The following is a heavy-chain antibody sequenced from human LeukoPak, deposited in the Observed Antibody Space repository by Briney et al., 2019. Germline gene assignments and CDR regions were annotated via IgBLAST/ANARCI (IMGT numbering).Heavy chain of an antibody. J-gene: IGHJ4*02. Sequence: GASVKVSCKASGYTFTGYYMHWVRQAPGQGLEWMGWINPNSGGTKYEQKFQGRVTMSRDTSINTAYMELTGLTYDDTAVYYCARGRNYDILTGWGQGTLVTVPS. V-gene: IGHV1-2*02. CDR1: GYTFTGYY. D-gene: IGHD3-9*01. CDR2: INPNSGGT. CDR3: ARGRNYDILTG.